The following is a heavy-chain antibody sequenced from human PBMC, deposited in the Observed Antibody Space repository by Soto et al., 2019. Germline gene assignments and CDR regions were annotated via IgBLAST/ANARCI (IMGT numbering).Heavy chain of an antibody. V-gene: IGHV1-8*01. D-gene: IGHD1-26*01. CDR1: GYTFTSYD. J-gene: IGHJ4*02. CDR2: MNPNSGNT. CDR3: EREVGSGRLDY. Sequence: QVQLVQSGAEVKKPGASVKVSCKASGYTFTSYDINWVRQATGQGLEWMGWMNPNSGNTGYAQKFQGRVTMTRISCTRAASKQLSSLSSEDTAVDYCEREVGSGRLDYWGQGTLVTFSS.